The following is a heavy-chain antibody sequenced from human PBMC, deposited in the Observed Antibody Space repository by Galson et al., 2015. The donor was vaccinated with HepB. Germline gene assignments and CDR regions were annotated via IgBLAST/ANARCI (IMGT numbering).Heavy chain of an antibody. CDR1: GFPFSTYS. CDR2: ISISSNTI. V-gene: IGHV3-48*01. Sequence: SLRLSCAASGFPFSTYSMNWVRQAPGKGLEWVSYISISSNTIYYSDSVKGRFTVSRDNGKSSLYLQMSSLRVDDTAVYYCARCPFSDYYGSGIYYVYWGHGTPVTVSS. D-gene: IGHD3-10*01. J-gene: IGHJ4*03. CDR3: ARCPFSDYYGSGIYYVY.